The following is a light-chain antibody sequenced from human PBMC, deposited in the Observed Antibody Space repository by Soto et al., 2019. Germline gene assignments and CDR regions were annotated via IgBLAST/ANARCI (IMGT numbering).Light chain of an antibody. CDR2: ANN. CDR3: AAWDDRMNGVI. Sequence: QSVLTQRPSASGTPGQRVTISCSGGSSNIGSNTINWYQQLPGTAPKLLIYANNQRPSGVPDRFSVSKSGTSASLAISGLQSEDESEYYCAAWDDRMNGVIFGGGTKLTAL. V-gene: IGLV1-44*01. J-gene: IGLJ2*01. CDR1: SSNIGSNT.